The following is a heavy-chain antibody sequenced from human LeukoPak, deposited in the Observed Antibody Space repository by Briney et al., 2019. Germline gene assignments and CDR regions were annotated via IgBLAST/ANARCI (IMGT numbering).Heavy chain of an antibody. CDR2: IRYDGSNK. CDR1: GFTFSSYG. Sequence: GGSLRLSCAASGFTFSSYGMHRVRQAPGKGLEWVAFIRYDGSNKYYADSVKGRFTISRDNSKNTLYLQMSSLRAEDTAVYYCAKDGNSGYEFDYWGQGTLVTVSS. J-gene: IGHJ4*02. V-gene: IGHV3-30*02. D-gene: IGHD5-12*01. CDR3: AKDGNSGYEFDY.